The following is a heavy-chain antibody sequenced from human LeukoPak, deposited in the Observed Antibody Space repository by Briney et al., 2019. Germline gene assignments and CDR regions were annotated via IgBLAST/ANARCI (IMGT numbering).Heavy chain of an antibody. CDR2: ISYDGSNK. V-gene: IGHV3-30*04. CDR1: GFTFSSYA. Sequence: GGSLRLSCAASGFTFSSYAMHWVRQAPGKGLGWVAVISYDGSNKYYADSVKGRFTISRDNSKNTLYLQMNSLRAEDTAVYYCARGGYIVVVPAYDYWGQGTLVTVSS. D-gene: IGHD2-2*01. J-gene: IGHJ4*02. CDR3: ARGGYIVVVPAYDY.